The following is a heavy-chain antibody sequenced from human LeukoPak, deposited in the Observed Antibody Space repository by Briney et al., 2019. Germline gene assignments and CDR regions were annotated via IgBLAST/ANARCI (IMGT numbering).Heavy chain of an antibody. CDR1: GFTFSNAW. CDR3: TTDIGYCSSTSCLYFDY. D-gene: IGHD2-2*01. J-gene: IGHJ4*02. CDR2: IKSKTDGGTT. Sequence: PGGSLRLSCAASGFTFSNAWMSWVRQAPGKGLEWVGRIKSKTDGGTTDYAAPVKGRFTISRDDSKNTLYLQMNSLKTEDTAVYYCTTDIGYCSSTSCLYFDYWGQGTLVTVSS. V-gene: IGHV3-15*01.